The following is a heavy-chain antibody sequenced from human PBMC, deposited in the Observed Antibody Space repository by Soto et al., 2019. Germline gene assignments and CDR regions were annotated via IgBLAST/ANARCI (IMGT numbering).Heavy chain of an antibody. J-gene: IGHJ4*02. CDR1: GGSISSSNW. D-gene: IGHD6-19*01. CDR2: IYHSGST. CDR3: ARLAIAVAGKSDY. V-gene: IGHV4-4*02. Sequence: PSETLSLTCAVSGGSISSSNWWSWVRQPPGKGLEWIGEIYHSGSTNYNPSLKSRVTISVDKSKNQFSLKLSSVTAADTAVYYCARLAIAVAGKSDYWGQGTLVTVSS.